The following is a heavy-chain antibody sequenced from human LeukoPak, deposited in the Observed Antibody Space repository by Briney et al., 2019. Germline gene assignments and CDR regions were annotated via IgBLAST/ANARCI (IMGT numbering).Heavy chain of an antibody. V-gene: IGHV5-10-1*01. D-gene: IGHD2-2*01. Sequence: GESLRISCKGSGYSFTSYWISWVRQMPGKGLEWMGRIDPSDSYTNYSPSFQGHVTISADKSISTAYLQWSNLKASDTAMYYCASDMVGYCSSTSCRDYWRQGNLVTVSS. J-gene: IGHJ4*02. CDR1: GYSFTSYW. CDR3: ASDMVGYCSSTSCRDY. CDR2: IDPSDSYT.